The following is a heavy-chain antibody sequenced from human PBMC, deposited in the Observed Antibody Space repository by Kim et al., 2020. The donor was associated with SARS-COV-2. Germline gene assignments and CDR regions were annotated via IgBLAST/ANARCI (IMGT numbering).Heavy chain of an antibody. V-gene: IGHV3-66*01. J-gene: IGHJ4*02. CDR3: ARDYSSRGADY. Sequence: TYNAESVKGRFTISRDNSKSTLYLQLNSLRAEDTAVYYCARDYSSRGADYWGQGTLVTVSS. CDR2: T. D-gene: IGHD6-13*01.